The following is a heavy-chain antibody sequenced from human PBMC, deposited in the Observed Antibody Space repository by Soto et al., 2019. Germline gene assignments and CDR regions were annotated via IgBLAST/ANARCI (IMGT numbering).Heavy chain of an antibody. CDR3: GKDQRTSGVWYNDY. CDR1: GFTFTSYA. D-gene: IGHD2-8*01. CDR2: ISGSGGGT. V-gene: IGHV3-23*01. J-gene: IGHJ4*02. Sequence: EVQLLESGGGLVQPGGSLRLSCAASGFTFTSYAMTWVRQAPGKGLEWVSSISGSGGGTYYADSVKGRFTISRDNSKNTLYLQMNGLSAEDTAVYYCGKDQRTSGVWYNDYWGQGTLVTVSS.